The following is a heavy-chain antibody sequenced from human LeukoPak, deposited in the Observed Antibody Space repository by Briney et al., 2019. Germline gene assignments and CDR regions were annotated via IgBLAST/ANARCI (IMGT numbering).Heavy chain of an antibody. V-gene: IGHV3-20*04. J-gene: IGHJ6*03. Sequence: GGSLRLSCAASGFTFDDYGMSWVRQAPGKGLEWVSGINWNGGSTGYADSVKGRFTISRDNAKNSLYLQMNSLRAEDTALYYCARAYTMIDYYYYYYMDVWGKGTTVTVSS. D-gene: IGHD3-22*01. CDR2: INWNGGST. CDR1: GFTFDDYG. CDR3: ARAYTMIDYYYYYYMDV.